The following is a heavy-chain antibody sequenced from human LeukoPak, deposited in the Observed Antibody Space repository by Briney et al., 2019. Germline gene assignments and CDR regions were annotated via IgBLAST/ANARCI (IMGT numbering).Heavy chain of an antibody. D-gene: IGHD2-2*02. Sequence: PSETLSLTCAVYGRSFSGYYWSWIRQPPGKGLELIGEINHSGSTNYNPSLKSRGTTSVDTSKNQFSLKLSSVTAADSAVYYCARVTVVTDAISSLWSSPKPNYYFEYWGQGTLVTVSS. CDR1: GRSFSGYY. V-gene: IGHV4-34*01. CDR2: INHSGST. J-gene: IGHJ4*02. CDR3: ARVTVVTDAISSLWSSPKPNYYFEY.